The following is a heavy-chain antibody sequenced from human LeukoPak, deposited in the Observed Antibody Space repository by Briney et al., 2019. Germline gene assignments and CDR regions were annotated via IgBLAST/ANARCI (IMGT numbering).Heavy chain of an antibody. CDR3: ARFLLGGRYMWFDP. V-gene: IGHV4-4*07. J-gene: IGHJ5*02. Sequence: PSETLSLTCTVSGGSISSYYWSWIRQPAGKGLEWIGRIYTSGSTNYNPSLKSRVTMSVDTSKNQFSLKLSSVTAADTAVYYCARFLLGGRYMWFDPWGLGTLVTVSS. CDR2: IYTSGST. D-gene: IGHD6-19*01. CDR1: GGSISSYY.